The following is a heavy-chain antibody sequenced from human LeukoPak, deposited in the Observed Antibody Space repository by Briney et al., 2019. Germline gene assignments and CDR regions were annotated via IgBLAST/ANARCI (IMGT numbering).Heavy chain of an antibody. CDR3: ARELKQQLVPGGTLGVNWFDP. J-gene: IGHJ5*02. CDR2: INPNSGGT. CDR1: GYTFTGYY. D-gene: IGHD6-13*01. Sequence: ASVKVSCKASGYTFTGYYMHWVRQAPRQGLEWMGWINPNSGGTNYAQKFQGRVTMTRDTSISTAYMELSRLRSDDTAVYYCARELKQQLVPGGTLGVNWFDPWGQGTLVTVSS. V-gene: IGHV1-2*02.